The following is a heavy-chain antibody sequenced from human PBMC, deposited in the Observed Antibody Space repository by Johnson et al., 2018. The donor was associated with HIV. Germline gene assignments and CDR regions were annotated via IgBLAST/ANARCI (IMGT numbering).Heavy chain of an antibody. CDR1: GFVFGDCA. J-gene: IGHJ3*01. V-gene: IGHV3-30*04. Sequence: QVQLVESGGGLVQPGRSLRLSCSTSGFVFGDCAMNWVRQTPGKGLEWVAVISYDGSNKYYADSVKGRFTISRDNSKNTLYLQMNSLRAEDTAVYYCARDHPTPGARVHVFDLWGQGTMVTVSS. CDR3: ARDHPTPGARVHVFDL. D-gene: IGHD2-15*01. CDR2: ISYDGSNK.